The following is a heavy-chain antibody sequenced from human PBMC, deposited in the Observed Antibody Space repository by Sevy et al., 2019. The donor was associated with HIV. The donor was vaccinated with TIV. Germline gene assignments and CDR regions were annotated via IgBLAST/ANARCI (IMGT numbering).Heavy chain of an antibody. Sequence: ASVKVSCKASGYTFTSYDINWVRQATGQGLEWMGWMNPNSGNTGYSQKFQGRVTMTRNTSISTAYMELSSLRSDDTAVYYCARDLAARNVEQFDYWGQGTPVTVST. CDR2: MNPNSGNT. D-gene: IGHD6-6*01. CDR1: GYTFTSYD. V-gene: IGHV1-8*01. J-gene: IGHJ4*02. CDR3: ARDLAARNVEQFDY.